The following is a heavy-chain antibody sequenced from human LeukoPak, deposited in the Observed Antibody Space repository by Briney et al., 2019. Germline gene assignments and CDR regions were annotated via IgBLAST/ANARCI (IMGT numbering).Heavy chain of an antibody. V-gene: IGHV4-39*07. CDR3: ARSGVLWNLYY. D-gene: IGHD1-1*01. CDR2: IYYSGST. Sequence: SETLSLTCTVSGGSISNSTYYWGWIRQPPGKALEWIGSIYYSGSTYYNPSLKSRVTISVDTSKNQFSLKLSSVTAADTAVYYCARSGVLWNLYYWGQGTLVTVSP. J-gene: IGHJ4*02. CDR1: GGSISNSTYY.